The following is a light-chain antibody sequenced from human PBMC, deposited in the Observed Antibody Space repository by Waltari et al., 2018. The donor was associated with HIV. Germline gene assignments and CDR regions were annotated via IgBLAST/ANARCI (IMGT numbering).Light chain of an antibody. V-gene: IGKV1-5*03. CDR3: QQYKLYSWT. CDR1: QSISGW. Sequence: DIQMTQSPSTLSASVGDRVTITCRASQSISGWLAWYQQKPGKAPKLLIYKASSLESGVPSRFSGNGFGTEFTLTISSLQPDDFATYYCQQYKLYSWTFGQGTKVESK. J-gene: IGKJ1*01. CDR2: KAS.